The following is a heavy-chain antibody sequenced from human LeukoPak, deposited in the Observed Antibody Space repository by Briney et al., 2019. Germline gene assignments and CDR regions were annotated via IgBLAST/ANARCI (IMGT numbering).Heavy chain of an antibody. D-gene: IGHD6-19*01. V-gene: IGHV5-10-1*01. J-gene: IGHJ4*02. CDR1: GYSFTRYW. CDR2: IDPSDSYT. CDR3: ARLYQWSDY. Sequence: GESLSISCKASGYSFTRYWISWVRQVPGKGLQWMGRIDPSDSYTNYSPSFQGHVTISADKSISTAYLQWSSLKASDTAMYYCARLYQWSDYWGQGTLVTVSS.